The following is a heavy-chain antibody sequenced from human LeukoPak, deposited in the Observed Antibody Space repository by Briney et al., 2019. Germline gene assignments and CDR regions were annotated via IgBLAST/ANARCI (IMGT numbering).Heavy chain of an antibody. CDR1: GFTFSSYS. Sequence: GGSLRLSCAASGFTFSSYSMNWVRQAPGKGLECVSSISSSSSYIYYADSVKGPFTISRDNAKNSLFLQMNSLRAEDTAVYYCASMLLGGSGWYNYWGQGTLVTVSS. CDR2: ISSSSSYI. J-gene: IGHJ4*02. V-gene: IGHV3-21*01. D-gene: IGHD6-19*01. CDR3: ASMLLGGSGWYNY.